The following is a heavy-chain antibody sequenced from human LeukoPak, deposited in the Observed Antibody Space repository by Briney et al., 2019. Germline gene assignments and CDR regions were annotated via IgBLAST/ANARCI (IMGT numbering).Heavy chain of an antibody. CDR2: INTGGSST. CDR3: ARSNQADDY. V-gene: IGHV3-74*01. CDR1: GFTFSSYW. J-gene: IGHJ4*02. Sequence: GGALRLSCAASGFTFSSYWMHWVRQVPGKGLVWVSRINTGGSSTTYADSVKGRFTISRDNAKNTLYLQMNSLRAEDTAVYYCARSNQADDYWGQGTLVTVSS. D-gene: IGHD4-11*01.